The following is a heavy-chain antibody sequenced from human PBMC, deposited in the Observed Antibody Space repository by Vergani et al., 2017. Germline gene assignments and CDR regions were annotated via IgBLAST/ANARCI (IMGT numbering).Heavy chain of an antibody. CDR1: GGSFSGYY. CDR2: INHSGST. CDR3: ARRRIRGWLDP. J-gene: IGHJ5*02. Sequence: QVQLQQWGAGLLKPSETLSLTCAVYGGSFSGYYWSWIRQPPGKGLEWIGEINHSGSTNYNPSLKSRVTISVDTSKNQFSLKLSSVTAADTAVYYCARRRIRGWLDPWGQGTLVTVSS. V-gene: IGHV4-34*01. D-gene: IGHD1-14*01.